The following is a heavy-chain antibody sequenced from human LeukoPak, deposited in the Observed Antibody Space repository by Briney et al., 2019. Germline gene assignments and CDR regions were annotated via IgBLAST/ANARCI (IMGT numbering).Heavy chain of an antibody. D-gene: IGHD4-23*01. CDR3: SRIKYGGNSGYHFDY. CDR1: GFNFNYFA. V-gene: IGHV3-23*01. J-gene: IGHJ4*02. CDR2: IGDSGSGG. Sequence: PGGSLRLSCSASGFNFNYFAMSWIRQAPGKRLDWDSTIGDSGSGGSYADSVRGRFTISRDNSKNIVYLQMHSLRVDDSAVYYCSRIKYGGNSGYHFDYWGQGTLVTVSS.